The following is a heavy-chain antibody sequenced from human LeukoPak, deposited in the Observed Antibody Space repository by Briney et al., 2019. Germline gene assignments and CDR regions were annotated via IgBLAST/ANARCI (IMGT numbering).Heavy chain of an antibody. V-gene: IGHV4-34*01. CDR3: ARGDTHSYGFDP. D-gene: IGHD5-18*01. Sequence: SETLSLTCAVYGGSFSGYYWSWIRQPPGKGLEWIGEINHSGSTNYNPSLKSRVTISVDTSKNQFSLKLSSVTAADTAVCYCARGDTHSYGFDPWGQGTLVTVSS. CDR2: INHSGST. J-gene: IGHJ5*02. CDR1: GGSFSGYY.